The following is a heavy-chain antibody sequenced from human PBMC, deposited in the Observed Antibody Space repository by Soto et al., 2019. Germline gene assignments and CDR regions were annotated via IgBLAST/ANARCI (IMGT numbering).Heavy chain of an antibody. V-gene: IGHV3-13*01. CDR2: IGTAGDT. D-gene: IGHD6-13*01. Sequence: GGSLSLSCAASGFPFSSSDLPWFRQATGKGLEWVSAIGTAGDTYYPGSVKGRFTISRENAKNSLYLQMNSLRAGDTAVYYCARDRGIPGGMDVWGQGTTVTVSS. J-gene: IGHJ6*02. CDR3: ARDRGIPGGMDV. CDR1: GFPFSSSD.